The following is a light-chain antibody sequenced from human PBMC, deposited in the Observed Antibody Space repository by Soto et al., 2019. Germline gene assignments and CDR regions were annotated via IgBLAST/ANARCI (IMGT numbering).Light chain of an antibody. CDR3: FSYAGSSTYV. V-gene: IGLV2-23*01. Sequence: QSALTQPASVSGSPGQSITISCAGTSSDVGSYNLVSWYQSHPGKAPKLMIYEGSKRPSGVSNRFSGSKSGNTASLTISGLQAADEADYFCFSYAGSSTYVFGTGTKVTVL. CDR1: SSDVGSYNL. CDR2: EGS. J-gene: IGLJ1*01.